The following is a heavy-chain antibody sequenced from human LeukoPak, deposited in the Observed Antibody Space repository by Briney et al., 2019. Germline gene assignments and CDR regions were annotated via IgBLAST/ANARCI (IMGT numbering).Heavy chain of an antibody. V-gene: IGHV4-4*02. J-gene: IGHJ5*02. CDR1: GFTFSSYAM. CDR3: ARAQSVNPMVEVDDKWFDP. CDR2: IYHSGST. Sequence: GSLRLSCAASGFTFSSYAMSWVRQPPGKGLEWIGEIYHSGSTNYNPSLKSRVTISVDRSKNQFSLKLTSVTAADAAVYYCARAQSVNPMVEVDDKWFDPWGQGTLVTVSS. D-gene: IGHD3-22*01.